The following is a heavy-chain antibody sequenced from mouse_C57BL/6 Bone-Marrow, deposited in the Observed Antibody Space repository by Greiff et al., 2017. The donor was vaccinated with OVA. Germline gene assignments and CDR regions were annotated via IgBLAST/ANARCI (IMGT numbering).Heavy chain of an antibody. D-gene: IGHD2-5*01. J-gene: IGHJ2*01. CDR3: ARWGSNYYY. CDR2: INPGSGGT. CDR1: GYAFTNYL. V-gene: IGHV1-54*01. Sequence: QVQLQQSGAELVRPGTSVKVSCKASGYAFTNYLIEWVKQRPGQGLEWIGVINPGSGGTNYNEKFKGKATLTADKSSSTAYMQLSSLTSEDSAVYFCARWGSNYYYWGQGTTLTVSS.